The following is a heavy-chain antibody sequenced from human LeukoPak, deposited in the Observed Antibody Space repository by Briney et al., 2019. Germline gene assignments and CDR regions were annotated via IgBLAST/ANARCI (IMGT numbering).Heavy chain of an antibody. CDR3: AKVFGFRGVISYFDY. D-gene: IGHD3-16*02. V-gene: IGHV3-33*06. CDR2: IWYDGSNK. Sequence: PGRSLRLSCAASGFTFSSYDMHWVRQAPGKGLEWVAAIWYDGSNKYYADSVKGRFTISRDNSKNTLYLQMNSLRAEDTAVYYCAKVFGFRGVISYFDYWGQGTLVTVSS. J-gene: IGHJ4*02. CDR1: GFTFSSYD.